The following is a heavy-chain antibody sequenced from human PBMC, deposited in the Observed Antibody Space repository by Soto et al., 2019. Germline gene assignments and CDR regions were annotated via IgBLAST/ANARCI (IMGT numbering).Heavy chain of an antibody. D-gene: IGHD2-2*01. CDR2: ISYDGSSK. Sequence: GGPMRLSSASSGFTCSDFALYSVRQAPGKGLEGVAVISYDGSSKYYADSVKGRFTISRDTSKTTVSLQMNGLRTDDTAVYYCARGPAKVEDIVLVPVRYWGQRTLLTVSS. J-gene: IGHJ4*02. CDR1: GFTCSDFA. V-gene: IGHV3-30-3*01. CDR3: ARGPAKVEDIVLVPVRY.